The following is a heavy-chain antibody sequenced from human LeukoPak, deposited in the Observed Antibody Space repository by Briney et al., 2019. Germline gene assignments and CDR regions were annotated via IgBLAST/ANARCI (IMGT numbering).Heavy chain of an antibody. Sequence: SETLSLTCAVYGGSFSGYYWSWIRQPPGKGLEWIGEINHSGSTNYNPSLKSRVTISVDTSKNQFSLKLSSVTAADTAVYYCAREPNYYYYYYGMDVRGQGTTVTVSS. CDR3: AREPNYYYYYYGMDV. D-gene: IGHD1-14*01. CDR1: GGSFSGYY. V-gene: IGHV4-34*01. J-gene: IGHJ6*02. CDR2: INHSGST.